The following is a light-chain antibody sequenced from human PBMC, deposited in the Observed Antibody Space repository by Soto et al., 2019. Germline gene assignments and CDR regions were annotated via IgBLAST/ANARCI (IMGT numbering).Light chain of an antibody. CDR1: QSVSSSY. V-gene: IGKV3-20*01. J-gene: IGKJ2*01. CDR2: GAS. Sequence: EIVLTQSPGTLSLSPGERATLSCRASQSVSSSYLAWYQQKPGQAPRLLIYGASSRATGIPDRLSGSGSGTDFTLTISRLEPEDFAVDYCQQYGSSPPKYTFGQGTKLEIK. CDR3: QQYGSSPPKYT.